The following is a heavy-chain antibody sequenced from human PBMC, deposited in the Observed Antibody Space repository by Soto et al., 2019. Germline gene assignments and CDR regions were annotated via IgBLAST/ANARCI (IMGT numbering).Heavy chain of an antibody. D-gene: IGHD4-17*01. CDR3: ATYGDYLPRGYYGMDV. J-gene: IGHJ6*02. Sequence: ASVKVSCKASGYAFISYGIAWVRQAPGQGLEWMGWISTYNGNTKYAQKFQDRVTMTTDTSTSTAYMDVRSLRSDDTAVYYCATYGDYLPRGYYGMDVWGQGTTVTVAS. CDR2: ISTYNGNT. V-gene: IGHV1-18*01. CDR1: GYAFISYG.